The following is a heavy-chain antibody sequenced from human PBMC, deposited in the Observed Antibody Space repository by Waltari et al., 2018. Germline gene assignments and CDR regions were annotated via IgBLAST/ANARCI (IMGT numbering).Heavy chain of an antibody. J-gene: IGHJ4*02. Sequence: EVQLVESGGGLVQPGGSLKISCAASGFTFSDSTIYWVRQASGKGLEWVVRIRSKANSYATAYAASVKGGFTISRDDSKNTAYLQMNSLKTEDTAVYYCTSTPLAGYWGQGSLVTVSS. CDR1: GFTFSDST. CDR2: IRSKANSYAT. D-gene: IGHD3-16*01. CDR3: TSTPLAGY. V-gene: IGHV3-73*01.